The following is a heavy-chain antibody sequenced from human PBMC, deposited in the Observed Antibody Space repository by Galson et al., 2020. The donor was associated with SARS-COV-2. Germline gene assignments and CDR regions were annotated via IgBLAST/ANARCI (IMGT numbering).Heavy chain of an antibody. D-gene: IGHD3-10*01. CDR3: ARLYGSGSYYKAAY. CDR2: IYYTGGA. J-gene: IGHJ4*02. V-gene: IGHV4-39*01. Sequence: ETSETLSLTCTVSGGSITNSNYYWGWIRQPPGKGLEWIGNIYYTGGAYYNPSLESRVTMSIDTSKNQFSLKPRSVTAADTAIYYCARLYGSGSYYKAAYWGQGTLVTVSS. CDR1: GGSITNSNYY.